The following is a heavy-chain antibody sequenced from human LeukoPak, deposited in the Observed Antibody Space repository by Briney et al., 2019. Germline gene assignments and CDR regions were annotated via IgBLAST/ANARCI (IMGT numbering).Heavy chain of an antibody. V-gene: IGHV4-61*02. J-gene: IGHJ5*02. D-gene: IGHD3-22*01. Sequence: PSETLSLTCTVSGGSISGGSYYWNWIRLPAGKGLEWIGRIYTSGSTNYSPSLKSRVTISVDTSKNQFSLKLSSVTAADTAVYYCARTRVDYYDSSGYWFDPWGQGTLVTVSS. CDR3: ARTRVDYYDSSGYWFDP. CDR1: GGSISGGSYY. CDR2: IYTSGST.